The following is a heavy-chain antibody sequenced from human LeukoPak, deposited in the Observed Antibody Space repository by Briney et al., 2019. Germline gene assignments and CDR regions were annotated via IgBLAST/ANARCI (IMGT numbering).Heavy chain of an antibody. CDR2: INPNSGGT. D-gene: IGHD2-15*01. Sequence: ASVKVSCKASGYTFTGYYMHWVRQAPGQGLEWMGWINPNSGGTNYAQKFQGRVTMTRDTSISTAYMELSRLRSDDTAVYYYARGGGYCSGGSCYGCFDYWGQGTLVTVSS. CDR1: GYTFTGYY. V-gene: IGHV1-2*02. J-gene: IGHJ4*02. CDR3: ARGGGYCSGGSCYGCFDY.